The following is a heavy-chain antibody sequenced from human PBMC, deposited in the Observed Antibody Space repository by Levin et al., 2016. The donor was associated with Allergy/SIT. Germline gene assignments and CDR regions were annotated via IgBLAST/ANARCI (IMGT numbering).Heavy chain of an antibody. J-gene: IGHJ4*02. D-gene: IGHD6-6*01. CDR3: ARDGSKALDY. Sequence: GESLKISCAASGLTLRSYAMSWVRQAPGQGLEWVSSISASGGFIYYADSVRGRFTVSRDNANNSLYLELSSLRGEDTAVYYCARDGSKALDYWGQGTLVTVSS. CDR2: ISASGGFI. V-gene: IGHV3-21*06. CDR1: GLTLRSYA.